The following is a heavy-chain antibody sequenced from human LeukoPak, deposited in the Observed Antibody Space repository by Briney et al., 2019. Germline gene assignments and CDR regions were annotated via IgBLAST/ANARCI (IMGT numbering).Heavy chain of an antibody. D-gene: IGHD3-3*01. V-gene: IGHV6-1*01. J-gene: IGHJ4*02. CDR3: ARSRDLIPRVFDS. CDR2: TYYKSKWYN. CDR1: GDSVSSNSAA. Sequence: SQTLSLTCAISGDSVSSNSAAWNWIRQSPSRGLEWLGRTYYKSKWYNEYAVSVKSRIIINPDTSKNQFSLQLDSVTPEDTALYYCARSRDLIPRVFDSRGQGTLVTVSS.